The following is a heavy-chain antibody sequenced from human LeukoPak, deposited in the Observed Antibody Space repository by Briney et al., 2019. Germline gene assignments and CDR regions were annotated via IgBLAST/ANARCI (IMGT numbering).Heavy chain of an antibody. CDR3: ARGERQHDAFDI. CDR2: IYYSGST. D-gene: IGHD6-13*01. J-gene: IGHJ3*02. CDR1: GGSISSYY. V-gene: IGHV4-59*01. Sequence: SETLSLTCTVSGGSISSYYWSWIRQPPGKGLERIGYIYYSGSTNYDPSLKSRVTISVDTSKNQFSLKLSSVTAADTAVYYCARGERQHDAFDIWGQGTMVTVSS.